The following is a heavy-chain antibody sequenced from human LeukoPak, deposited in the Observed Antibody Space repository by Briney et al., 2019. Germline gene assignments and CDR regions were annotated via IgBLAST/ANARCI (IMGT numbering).Heavy chain of an antibody. V-gene: IGHV3-9*01. CDR3: AKDLGVVTAIMGFDY. CDR2: LSWNSVSI. D-gene: IGHD2-21*02. Sequence: PGRSLRLSCAASGFTFDDYAMHWVRQAPGKGLEWVSGLSWNSVSIGYADSVKGRFTISRDNAKNSLYLQMNSLRAEDTALYYCAKDLGVVTAIMGFDYWGQGTLVTVSS. CDR1: GFTFDDYA. J-gene: IGHJ4*02.